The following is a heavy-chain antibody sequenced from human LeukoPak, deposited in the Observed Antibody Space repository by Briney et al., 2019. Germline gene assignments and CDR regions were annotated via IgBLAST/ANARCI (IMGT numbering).Heavy chain of an antibody. V-gene: IGHV5-51*02. J-gene: IGHJ4*02. Sequence: GLPLQISSQGLGYGFINQWTGWSRPMPGQGMEWMGASYSEESDTRYTTSFQSHVTLSADTPTSTTYLQWSSLKASDTAMYYCARPRDGTHSSGSSFDYWGQGTLVTVSS. CDR3: ARPRDGTHSSGSSFDY. CDR1: GYGFINQW. CDR2: SYSEESDT. D-gene: IGHD6-19*01.